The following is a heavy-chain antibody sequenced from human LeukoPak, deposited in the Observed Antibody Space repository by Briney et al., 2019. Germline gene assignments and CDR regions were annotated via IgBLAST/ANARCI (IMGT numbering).Heavy chain of an antibody. CDR1: GYSISSGYY. CDR3: ARGRFGVVMENWFDP. J-gene: IGHJ5*02. Sequence: SETLSLTCAVSGYSISSGYYWSWIRQPPGKGLEWIGYIYYSGSTNYNPSLKSRVTISVDTSKNQFSLKLSSVTAADSSVYSCARGRFGVVMENWFDPWGQGTLVTVSS. V-gene: IGHV4-61*01. CDR2: IYYSGST. D-gene: IGHD3-3*01.